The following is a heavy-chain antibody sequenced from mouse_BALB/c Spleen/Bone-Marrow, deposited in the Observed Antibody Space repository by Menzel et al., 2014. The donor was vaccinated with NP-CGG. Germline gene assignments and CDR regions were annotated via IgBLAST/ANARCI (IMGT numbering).Heavy chain of an antibody. Sequence: QVQLQQSGPGLVAPSQSLSITCTVSGFSLTGYGVNWVRQPPGKGLEWLGMIWGDGSTDYNSALKSRLSTSKDNSKSQVFLKMNSLQTDDTARYYCARDSFLITRALDYWGQGTSVTVSS. CDR2: IWGDGST. D-gene: IGHD2-4*01. J-gene: IGHJ4*01. CDR3: ARDSFLITRALDY. V-gene: IGHV2-6-7*01. CDR1: GFSLTGYG.